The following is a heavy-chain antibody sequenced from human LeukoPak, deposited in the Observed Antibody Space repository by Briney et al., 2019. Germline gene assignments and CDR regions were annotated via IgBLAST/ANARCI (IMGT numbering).Heavy chain of an antibody. D-gene: IGHD3-3*01. Sequence: GESLKISCKGSGYSFTSYWIGWVRQMPGKGLEWMGIIYPGDSDTRYSPSFQGQVTISADKSISTAYLQWSSLKASDTAMYYCARHGLRFLEWLSRGSRNHFDYWGQGTLVTVSS. CDR1: GYSFTSYW. CDR2: IYPGDSDT. J-gene: IGHJ4*02. V-gene: IGHV5-51*01. CDR3: ARHGLRFLEWLSRGSRNHFDY.